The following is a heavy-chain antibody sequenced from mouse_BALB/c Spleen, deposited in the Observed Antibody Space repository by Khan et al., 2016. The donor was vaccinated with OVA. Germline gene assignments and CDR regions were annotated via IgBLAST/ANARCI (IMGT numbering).Heavy chain of an antibody. CDR1: GYTFTTAG. J-gene: IGHJ4*01. V-gene: IGHV9-4*02. D-gene: IGHD1-1*01. Sequence: LVESGPELKKPGETVRISCKASGYTFTTAGIQWVQKMPGKGLKWIGWINTHSGVPKYAEDFKGRFAFSLEISVNTAYLQITNLKNEDTATYFCARGRAAYAGNVGGAMEYWGQGTSVTVSA. CDR3: ARGRAAYAGNVGGAMEY. CDR2: INTHSGVP.